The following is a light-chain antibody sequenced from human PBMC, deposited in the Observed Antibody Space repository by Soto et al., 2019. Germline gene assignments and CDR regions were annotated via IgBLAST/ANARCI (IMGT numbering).Light chain of an antibody. V-gene: IGLV2-8*01. CDR3: SSYAGSKGV. CDR1: SSDVGGYNY. Sequence: QSALTQPPSASGSPGQSVTISCTGTSSDVGGYNYVSWYQQHPGKAPKLMIYEVSKRPSGVPDRFSGSKSGNTASLTVSVLQAEDEADYYCSSYAGSKGVFGTGTKVTVL. CDR2: EVS. J-gene: IGLJ1*01.